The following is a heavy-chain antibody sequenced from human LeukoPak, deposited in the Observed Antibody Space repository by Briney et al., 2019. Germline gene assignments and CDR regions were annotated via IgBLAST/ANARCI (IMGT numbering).Heavy chain of an antibody. J-gene: IGHJ5*02. D-gene: IGHD3-9*01. V-gene: IGHV3-48*04. CDR1: GFTFSSYS. CDR3: ARDFGILTGYYNRVWFDP. Sequence: PGGSLRLSCAASGFTFSSYSMNWVRQAPGKGLEWVSYISSSGSTIYYADSVKGRFTISRDNAKNSLYLQMNSLRAEDTAVYYCARDFGILTGYYNRVWFDPWGQGTLVTVSS. CDR2: ISSSGSTI.